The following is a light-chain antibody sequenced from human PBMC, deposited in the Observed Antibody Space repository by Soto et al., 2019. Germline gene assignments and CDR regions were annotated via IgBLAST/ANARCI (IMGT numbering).Light chain of an antibody. Sequence: EIVMTQSPATVSVSPGERVTLSCRASQSIRTNVAWYQQKPGQALRLLIYDASTRATGLSSRFSASGSGTEFTLTISSLQSEDVATYYCQQYNDWAPLTCGGGTRLEI. CDR3: QQYNDWAPLT. J-gene: IGKJ4*01. V-gene: IGKV3-15*01. CDR2: DAS. CDR1: QSIRTN.